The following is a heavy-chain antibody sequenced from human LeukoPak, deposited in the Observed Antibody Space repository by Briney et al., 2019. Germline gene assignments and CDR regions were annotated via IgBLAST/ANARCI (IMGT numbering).Heavy chain of an antibody. CDR2: MNPNSGNT. D-gene: IGHD3-22*01. CDR3: ARGGVKRYYDSSGYYSFDY. Sequence: ASVKVSGKASGYTFTSYDINWVRQVTGQGLEWTGWMNPNSGNTGYAQKFQGRVTITRNTSISTAYMELSSLRSEDTAVYYCARGGVKRYYDSSGYYSFDYWGQGTLVTVSS. V-gene: IGHV1-8*03. J-gene: IGHJ4*02. CDR1: GYTFTSYD.